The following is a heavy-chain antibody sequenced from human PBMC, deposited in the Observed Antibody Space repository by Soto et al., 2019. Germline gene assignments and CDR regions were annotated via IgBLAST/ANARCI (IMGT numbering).Heavy chain of an antibody. CDR2: ISYDGSNK. V-gene: IGHV3-30*18. CDR3: AKDIRLTIFGVMNYYYYGMDV. J-gene: IGHJ6*02. CDR1: GFTFSSYG. D-gene: IGHD3-3*01. Sequence: GGSLRLSCAASGFTFSSYGMHWVRQAPGKGLEWVAVISYDGSNKYYADSVKGRFTISRDNSKNTLYLQMYSLRAEDTAVYYCAKDIRLTIFGVMNYYYYGMDVWGQGTTVTVSS.